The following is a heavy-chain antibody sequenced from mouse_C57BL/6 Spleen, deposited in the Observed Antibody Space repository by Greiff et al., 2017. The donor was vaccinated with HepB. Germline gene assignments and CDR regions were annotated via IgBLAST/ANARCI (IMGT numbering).Heavy chain of an antibody. V-gene: IGHV1-7*01. CDR2: INPSSGYT. CDR1: GYTFTSYW. J-gene: IGHJ4*01. CDR3: ARAPSFLGYAMDY. Sequence: VQLQESGAELAKPGASVKLSCKASGYTFTSYWMHWVKQRPGQGLEWIGYINPSSGYTKYNQKFKDKATLTADKSSSTAYMQLSSLTYEDSAVYYCARAPSFLGYAMDYWGQGTSVTVSS.